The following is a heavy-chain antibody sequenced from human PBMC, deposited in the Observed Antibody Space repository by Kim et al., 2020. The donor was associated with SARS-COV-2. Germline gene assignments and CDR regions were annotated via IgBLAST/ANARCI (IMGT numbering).Heavy chain of an antibody. D-gene: IGHD3-3*01. CDR3: ARGIAVFGVAGAFFDF. J-gene: IGHJ4*02. Sequence: PSVKVRAGISVDTSKNQFSLKLTSVTAADTAVYYCARGIAVFGVAGAFFDFWGQGTLLTVSS. V-gene: IGHV4-31*02.